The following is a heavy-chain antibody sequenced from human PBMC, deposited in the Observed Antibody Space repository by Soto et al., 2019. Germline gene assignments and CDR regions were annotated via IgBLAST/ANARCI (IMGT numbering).Heavy chain of an antibody. D-gene: IGHD3-22*01. V-gene: IGHV1-8*01. CDR2: MNPNSGNT. J-gene: IGHJ4*02. CDR1: GYTFTSYD. Sequence: GASVKVSCKASGYTFTSYDINWVRQATGQGREWMGWMNPNSGNTGYAQKFQGRVTMTRNTSISTAYMELSSPRSEDTAVYYCAMGYYYDSSGYQNLRRDYWGQGTLVPVSS. CDR3: AMGYYYDSSGYQNLRRDY.